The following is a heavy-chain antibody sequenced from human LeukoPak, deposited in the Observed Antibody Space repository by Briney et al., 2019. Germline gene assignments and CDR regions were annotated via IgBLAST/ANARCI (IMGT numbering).Heavy chain of an antibody. CDR3: AKVSGGGLYYDGMDV. J-gene: IGHJ6*02. D-gene: IGHD1-14*01. CDR2: ISSSSSYT. V-gene: IGHV3-11*05. CDR1: GFTFSDYY. Sequence: NPGGSLRLSCAASGFTFSDYYMSWIRQAPGKGLEWVSYISSSSSYTNYADSVKGRFTISRDNAKNSLYLQMNSLRAEDTAVYYCAKVSGGGLYYDGMDVWGQGTTVTVSS.